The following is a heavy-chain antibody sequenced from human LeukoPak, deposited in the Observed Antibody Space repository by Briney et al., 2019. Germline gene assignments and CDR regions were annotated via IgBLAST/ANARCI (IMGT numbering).Heavy chain of an antibody. CDR3: ARGLSRYNWFDP. CDR1: GGSISSYY. Sequence: PSETLSLTCTVSGGSISSYYWSWIRQPPGKGLEWIGEINHSGSTNYNPSLKSRVTISVDTSKNQFSLKLSSVTAADTAVYYCARGLSRYNWFDPWGQGTLVTVSS. CDR2: INHSGST. J-gene: IGHJ5*02. V-gene: IGHV4-34*01.